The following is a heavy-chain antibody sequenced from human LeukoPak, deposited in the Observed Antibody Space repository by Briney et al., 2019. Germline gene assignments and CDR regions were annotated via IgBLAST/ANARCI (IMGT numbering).Heavy chain of an antibody. CDR3: ARREDCSSASCSKYFDY. CDR1: GYSISSGCY. D-gene: IGHD2-2*01. V-gene: IGHV4-38-2*01. CDR2: FYHSGIT. Sequence: SETLSLTCAVSGYSISSGCYWGWIRQPPGKGLEWIASFYHSGITYYNPSLKSRVTISVDTSKNQFSLKLSSVTAADTAVYYCARREDCSSASCSKYFDYWGQGTLVTVSS. J-gene: IGHJ4*02.